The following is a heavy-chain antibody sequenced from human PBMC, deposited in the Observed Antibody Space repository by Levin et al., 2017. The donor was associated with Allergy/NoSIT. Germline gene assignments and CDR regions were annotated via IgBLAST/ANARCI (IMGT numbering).Heavy chain of an antibody. J-gene: IGHJ6*03. CDR3: ARGSSSTSCYPCYYYYYMDV. V-gene: IGHV3-43*01. D-gene: IGHD2-2*01. CDR2: ISWDGGST. Sequence: GESLRLSCAASGFTFDDYTMHWVRQAPGKGLEWVSLISWDGGSTYYADSVKGRFTISRDNSKNSLYLQMNSLRTEDTALYYCARGSSSTSCYPCYYYYYMDVWGKGTTVTVSS. CDR1: GFTFDDYT.